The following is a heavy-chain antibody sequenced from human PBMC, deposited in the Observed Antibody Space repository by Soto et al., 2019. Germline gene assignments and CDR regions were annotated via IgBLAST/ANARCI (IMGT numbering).Heavy chain of an antibody. CDR1: GFTFSSYG. J-gene: IGHJ6*02. V-gene: IGHV3-33*08. CDR3: ARDRTYYDSSGYYSGYYGMDV. D-gene: IGHD3-22*01. Sequence: GGSLRLSCAASGFTFSSYGMHWVRQAPGKGLEWVAVIWYDGSNKYYADSVKGRFTISRDNSKNTLYLQMNSLRAEDTAVYYCARDRTYYDSSGYYSGYYGMDVWGQGTTVTVSS. CDR2: IWYDGSNK.